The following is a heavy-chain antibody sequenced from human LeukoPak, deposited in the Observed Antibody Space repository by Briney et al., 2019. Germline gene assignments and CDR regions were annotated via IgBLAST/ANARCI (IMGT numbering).Heavy chain of an antibody. V-gene: IGHV4-31*03. CDR3: ARANYYDSTGHLPVVYPSDF. J-gene: IGHJ4*02. Sequence: SETLSLTRTVSGASIRSSGYYWSWIRQDPAKGLEWIGYIYHSGNTYYNPSLKSRVTISLDTSKNQFSLKLRSVTAADTAVYYCARANYYDSTGHLPVVYPSDFWGQGTLVTVSS. CDR2: IYHSGNT. CDR1: GASIRSSGYY. D-gene: IGHD3-22*01.